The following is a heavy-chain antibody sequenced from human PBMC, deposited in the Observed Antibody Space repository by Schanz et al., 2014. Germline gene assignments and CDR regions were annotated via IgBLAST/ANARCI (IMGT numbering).Heavy chain of an antibody. Sequence: QGQLVQSAPEVKKPGASVKVSCKASGYSFTTYGLNWVRQAPGQGPEWMGWISAFDDKTDYAQNFQGRRIMTTDTSTTTGYMELRGLRADDTAVYYCARKRGSGGQNWYFDLWGRGTLVTVYS. D-gene: IGHD3-3*01. CDR2: ISAFDDKT. V-gene: IGHV1-18*01. CDR1: GYSFTTYG. CDR3: ARKRGSGGQNWYFDL. J-gene: IGHJ2*01.